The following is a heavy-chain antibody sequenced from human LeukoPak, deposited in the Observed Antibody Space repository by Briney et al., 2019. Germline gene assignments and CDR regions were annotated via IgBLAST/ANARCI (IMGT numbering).Heavy chain of an antibody. D-gene: IGHD1-26*01. CDR1: GYTFTSYF. Sequence: ASVKVSCKASGYTFTSYFMYWVRQAPGQGLEWMGIINPSGGGTSYAQKFQGRVTMTRDTSTSTVYMELSSLRSEDTAVYYCARNQKTVGASLGIYDAFDIWGQGTMVTVSS. CDR2: INPSGGGT. CDR3: ARNQKTVGASLGIYDAFDI. V-gene: IGHV1-46*01. J-gene: IGHJ3*02.